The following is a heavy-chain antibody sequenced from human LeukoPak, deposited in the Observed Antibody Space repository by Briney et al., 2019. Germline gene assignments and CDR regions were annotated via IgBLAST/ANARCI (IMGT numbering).Heavy chain of an antibody. J-gene: IGHJ4*02. V-gene: IGHV1-2*04. CDR2: INPNSGGT. CDR1: GYTFTGYY. D-gene: IGHD2-2*01. Sequence: ASVKVSCKASGYTFTGYYMHWVRQAPGQGLEWMGWINPNSGGTNYAQKFQGWVTMTRDTSISTAYMEPSRLRSDDTAVYYCARDPTASIVVVPAAIFDYWGQGTLVTVSS. CDR3: ARDPTASIVVVPAAIFDY.